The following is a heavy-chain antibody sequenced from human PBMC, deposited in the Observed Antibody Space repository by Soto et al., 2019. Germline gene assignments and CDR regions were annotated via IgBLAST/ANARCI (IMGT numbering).Heavy chain of an antibody. Sequence: WSLRLSCTASGFTFGDYAMSWFRQAPGKGLEWVGFIRSKAYGGTTEYAASVKGRFTISRDDSKSIAYLQMNSLKTEDTAVYYCTRAYDILTGYYRTGGSDYYFDYWGQGTLVTVSS. V-gene: IGHV3-49*03. J-gene: IGHJ4*02. CDR3: TRAYDILTGYYRTGGSDYYFDY. CDR2: IRSKAYGGTT. CDR1: GFTFGDYA. D-gene: IGHD3-9*01.